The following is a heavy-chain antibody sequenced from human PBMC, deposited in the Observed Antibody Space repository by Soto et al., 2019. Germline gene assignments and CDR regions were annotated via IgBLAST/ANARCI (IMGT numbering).Heavy chain of an antibody. V-gene: IGHV3-23*01. CDR1: GFTFSTYA. Sequence: GGSLRLSCAASGFTFSTYAMSWVRQAPGKGLEWVSAVSGSGGTTNYADSVKARFTISRDNSKNTLYLQINSLRAEDTAVYYCSVRDLKGVTARSFDIWGQGTMVTVSS. J-gene: IGHJ3*02. CDR2: VSGSGGTT. CDR3: SVRDLKGVTARSFDI. D-gene: IGHD5-18*01.